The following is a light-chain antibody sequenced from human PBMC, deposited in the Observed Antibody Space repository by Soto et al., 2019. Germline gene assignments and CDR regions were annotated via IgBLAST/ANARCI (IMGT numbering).Light chain of an antibody. CDR3: SSYTSSSTYV. Sequence: QSVLTQPASVSGSPGQSITISCTGTSSDVGTYKYVSWYQLHPGKAPKLMVYEVSNRPSGVSNRFSGSKSGNMASLTISGLQAEDEADYHCSSYTSSSTYVFGTGTKVTVL. J-gene: IGLJ1*01. CDR1: SSDVGTYKY. V-gene: IGLV2-14*01. CDR2: EVS.